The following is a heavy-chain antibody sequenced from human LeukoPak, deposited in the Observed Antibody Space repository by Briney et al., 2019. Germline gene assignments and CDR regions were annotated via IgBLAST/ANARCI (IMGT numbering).Heavy chain of an antibody. CDR3: AKQVVPAAPRRKGYFDY. J-gene: IGHJ4*02. CDR2: ISGSGGST. CDR1: GFTFSSYA. D-gene: IGHD2-2*01. Sequence: GGSLRLSCAASGFTFSSYAMSWVRQAPGKGLEWVSAISGSGGSTYYADSVKGRFTISRDNSKNTLYLQMNSLRAEDTAVYYCAKQVVPAAPRRKGYFDYWGQGTLVTVSS. V-gene: IGHV3-23*01.